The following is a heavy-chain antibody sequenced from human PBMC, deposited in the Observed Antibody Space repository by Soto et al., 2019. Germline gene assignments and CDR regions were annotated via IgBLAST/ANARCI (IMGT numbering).Heavy chain of an antibody. D-gene: IGHD5-12*01. CDR1: GGTFSSYT. J-gene: IGHJ4*02. V-gene: IGHV1-69*02. Sequence: SVKVSCKASGGTFSSYTISWVRQAPGQGLEWMGRIIPILGIANYAQKFQGRVTIIADKSTSTAYMELSSLRSEDTAVYYCARSQDGIVYSGYDFDYWGQGTLVTVSS. CDR2: IIPILGIA. CDR3: ARSQDGIVYSGYDFDY.